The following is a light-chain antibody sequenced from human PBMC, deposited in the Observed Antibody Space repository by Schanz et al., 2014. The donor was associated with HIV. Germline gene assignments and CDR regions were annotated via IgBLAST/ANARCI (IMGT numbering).Light chain of an antibody. CDR3: QHYDISRGT. CDR2: GAS. V-gene: IGKV3-20*01. J-gene: IGKJ4*01. Sequence: EIVLTQSPGALSLSPGESATLSCRASQSVSSSYLAWYQQKLGQAPRLLIYGASSRATGIPDRFSGSGSGTDFTLTISRLEPEDFATYYCQHYDISRGTFGGGTRVEIK. CDR1: QSVSSSY.